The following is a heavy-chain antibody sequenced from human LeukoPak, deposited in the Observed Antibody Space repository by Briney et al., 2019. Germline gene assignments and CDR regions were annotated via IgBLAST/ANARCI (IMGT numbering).Heavy chain of an antibody. V-gene: IGHV3-48*04. CDR1: GFTFSDYS. CDR2: ISSSSNTI. Sequence: PGGSLRLSCAASGFTFSDYSMNWVRQAPGKGLEWVSYISSSSNTIYYADSVKGRFTISRDNAKNSLYLQMNSLRAEDTALYYCARVQLVDYYYYSYMDVWGKGTTVTVSS. J-gene: IGHJ6*03. D-gene: IGHD6-6*01. CDR3: ARVQLVDYYYYSYMDV.